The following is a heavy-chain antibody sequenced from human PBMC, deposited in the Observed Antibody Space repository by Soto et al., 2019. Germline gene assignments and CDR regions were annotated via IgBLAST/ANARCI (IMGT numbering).Heavy chain of an antibody. V-gene: IGHV3-48*02. Sequence: EVQLVESGGGLVQPGGSLRLSCAASGFTFSSYSMNWVRQAPGKGLEWVSYISSSSSTIYYADSVKGRFTISRDNAKNSLYPQMNSLRDEDTAVYCCASELAALNWFDPWGQGTLVTVSS. J-gene: IGHJ5*02. CDR1: GFTFSSYS. D-gene: IGHD1-1*01. CDR3: ASELAALNWFDP. CDR2: ISSSSSTI.